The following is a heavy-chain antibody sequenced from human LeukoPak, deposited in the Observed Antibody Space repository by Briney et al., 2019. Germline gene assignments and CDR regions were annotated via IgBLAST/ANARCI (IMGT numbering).Heavy chain of an antibody. D-gene: IGHD3-10*01. CDR1: EHKVSNSY. CDR3: VRDLRDRRGYSNYYMDV. CDR2: IYSGGST. J-gene: IGHJ6*03. V-gene: IGHV3-53*01. Sequence: GGSLRLSCDGPEHKVSNSYMSWVRQSPGRGLEWVSVIYSGGSTDYADSVKGRFTTSRDTSKNTLYLQMNDVRAEDTGIYYCVRDLRDRRGYSNYYMDVWGKGTTVTVSS.